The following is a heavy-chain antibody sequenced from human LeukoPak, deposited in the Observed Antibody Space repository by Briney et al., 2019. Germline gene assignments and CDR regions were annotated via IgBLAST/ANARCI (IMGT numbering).Heavy chain of an antibody. D-gene: IGHD6-19*01. J-gene: IGHJ4*02. CDR3: ARKAEFDY. Sequence: GRSLRLSCAASGFTFDDYAMHWVRQAPGKGLEWVSGISWNSGSIGYADSVKGRFTISRDNAKNTLYLQMNSLRAEDTAVYYCARKAEFDYWGQGTLVTVSS. CDR1: GFTFDDYA. CDR2: ISWNSGSI. V-gene: IGHV3-9*01.